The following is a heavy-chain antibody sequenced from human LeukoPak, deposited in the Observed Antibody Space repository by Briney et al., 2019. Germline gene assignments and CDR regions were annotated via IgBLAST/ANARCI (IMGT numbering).Heavy chain of an antibody. CDR3: ARGYYYDSSGPYYFDY. CDR1: GFTFSSYW. V-gene: IGHV3-7*01. J-gene: IGHJ4*02. CDR2: IKQDGSGT. Sequence: GGSLRLSCATSGFTFSSYWMSWVRQAPGKGLEWVANIKQDGSGTYYVDSVKGRFTLSRDNAKNSLYLQMNSLGAEDTAVYYCARGYYYDSSGPYYFDYWGQGTLVTVSS. D-gene: IGHD3-22*01.